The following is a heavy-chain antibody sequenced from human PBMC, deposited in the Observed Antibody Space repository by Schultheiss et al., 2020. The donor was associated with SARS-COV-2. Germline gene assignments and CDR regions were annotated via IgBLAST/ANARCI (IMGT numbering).Heavy chain of an antibody. CDR1: GFTFGDYA. V-gene: IGHV3-33*01. J-gene: IGHJ4*02. CDR2: IWYDGSNK. D-gene: IGHD4-17*01. Sequence: GGSLRLSCTASGFTFGDYAMSWFRQAPGKGLEWVAVIWYDGSNKYYADSVKGRFTISRDNSKNTLYLQMNSLRAEDTAVYYCAREGRGDSLDYWGQGTLVTVSS. CDR3: AREGRGDSLDY.